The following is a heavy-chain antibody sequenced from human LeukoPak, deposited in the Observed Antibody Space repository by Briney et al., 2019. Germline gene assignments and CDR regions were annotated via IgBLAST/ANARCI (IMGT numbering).Heavy chain of an antibody. V-gene: IGHV4-59*02. CDR3: ASASGYCSGGNCYSAFDY. D-gene: IGHD2-15*01. Sequence: SETLSLTCTVSGGSVSTYYWNWIRQPPGKGLEWIGYIYYSGSTNYNPSLKSRLTISVDTSNNQFSLKLSSVTAADTAVYYCASASGYCSGGNCYSAFDYWGQGTLVTVSS. CDR1: GGSVSTYY. J-gene: IGHJ4*02. CDR2: IYYSGST.